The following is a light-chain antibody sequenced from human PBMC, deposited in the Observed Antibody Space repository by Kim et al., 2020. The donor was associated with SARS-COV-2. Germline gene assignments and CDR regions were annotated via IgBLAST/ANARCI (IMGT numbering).Light chain of an antibody. Sequence: AYGENRVTIKCRAWQCINNYLAWSQQKPGEVPHLVIYAASALQSGVPSRFSGSGSGTDFTLTIGGMQPEDVATYYCQNYNSAPRTFGQWTKVDIK. J-gene: IGKJ1*01. CDR3: QNYNSAPRT. CDR1: QCINNY. V-gene: IGKV1-27*01. CDR2: AAS.